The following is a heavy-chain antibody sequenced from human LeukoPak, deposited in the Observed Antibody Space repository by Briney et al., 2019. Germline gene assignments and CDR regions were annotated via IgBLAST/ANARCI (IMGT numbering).Heavy chain of an antibody. J-gene: IGHJ6*02. D-gene: IGHD6-13*01. CDR1: GYTFTSYD. Sequence: GASVKVSCTPSGYTFTSYDINWVRQATGQGLEWMGWMNPNSANTGYAQKFQGRVTMTRNTSISTAYMELSSLRSEDTAVYYCARLASSSWPLYYYYGMDVWGQGTTVTVSS. CDR2: MNPNSANT. V-gene: IGHV1-8*01. CDR3: ARLASSSWPLYYYYGMDV.